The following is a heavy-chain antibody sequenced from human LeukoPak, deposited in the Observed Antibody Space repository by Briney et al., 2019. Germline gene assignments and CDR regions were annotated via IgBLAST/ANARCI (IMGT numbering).Heavy chain of an antibody. V-gene: IGHV4-38-2*02. D-gene: IGHD1-26*01. Sequence: PSETLSLTCTVSGYSISSGYYWAWIRQPPGKGLEWIGSIYHSGSTYYNPSLKSRVTISVDTSKNQFSLKLSSVIAADTAVYYCARRGSYWGIYVYWGQGTLVTVSS. CDR2: IYHSGST. CDR3: ARRGSYWGIYVY. J-gene: IGHJ4*02. CDR1: GYSISSGYY.